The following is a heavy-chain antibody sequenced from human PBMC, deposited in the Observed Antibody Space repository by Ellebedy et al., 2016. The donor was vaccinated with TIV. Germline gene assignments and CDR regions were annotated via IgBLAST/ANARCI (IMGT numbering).Heavy chain of an antibody. CDR2: VIPIFGTA. J-gene: IGHJ4*02. CDR3: ANPYCSGGSCYSRRFYFDS. V-gene: IGHV1-69*13. Sequence: SVKVSCKASGGTFSSYGINWVRQAPGQGLEWMGGVIPIFGTANYAQKFQGRVTITAAQSTNKSYMELGSLSSEDTAVYYCANPYCSGGSCYSRRFYFDSWGQGTLVTVSS. CDR1: GGTFSSYG. D-gene: IGHD2-15*01.